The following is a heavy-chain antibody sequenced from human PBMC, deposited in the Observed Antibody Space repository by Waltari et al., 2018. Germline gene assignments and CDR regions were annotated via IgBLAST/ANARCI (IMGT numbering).Heavy chain of an antibody. CDR1: GYSFTSYW. CDR3: ATLPRNWNYGIDC. CDR2: IYPSDPYT. D-gene: IGHD1-7*01. V-gene: IGHV5-10-1*03. J-gene: IGHJ4*02. Sequence: EVQLVQSGAEVKKPGESLRISCQGSGYSFTSYWISWVRRMPGKGLEGMGRIYPSDPYTNTSPSFQGHVTFLVDKSISTAYLQWSSLKASDTAMYYCATLPRNWNYGIDCWGQGTLVTVSS.